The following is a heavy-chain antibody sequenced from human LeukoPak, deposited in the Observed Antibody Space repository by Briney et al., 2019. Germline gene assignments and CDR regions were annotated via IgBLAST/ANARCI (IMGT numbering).Heavy chain of an antibody. CDR3: ARVELAYYDSSGYYSYYYGMDV. D-gene: IGHD3-22*01. Sequence: ASVKVSCKASGYTFTSYGISWVRQAPGQGLEWMGWINPNSGGTNYAQKFQGRVTMTRDTSISTAYMELSRLRSDDTAVYYCARVELAYYDSSGYYSYYYGMDVWGQGTTVTVSS. CDR1: GYTFTSYG. CDR2: INPNSGGT. V-gene: IGHV1-2*02. J-gene: IGHJ6*02.